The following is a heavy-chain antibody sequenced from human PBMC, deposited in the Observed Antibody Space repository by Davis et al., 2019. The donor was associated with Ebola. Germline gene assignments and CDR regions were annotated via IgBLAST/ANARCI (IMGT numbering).Heavy chain of an antibody. D-gene: IGHD3-3*01. J-gene: IGHJ6*02. CDR3: ARAQPPYYDFWSGYPRGYGMDV. CDR1: GFTVSSNY. Sequence: GESLKISCAASGFTVSSNYMSWVRQAPGKGLEWVSVIYSGGSTYYADSVKGRFTISRDNAKNSLYLQMNSLRAEDTAVYYCARAQPPYYDFWSGYPRGYGMDVWGQGTTVTVSS. V-gene: IGHV3-66*01. CDR2: IYSGGST.